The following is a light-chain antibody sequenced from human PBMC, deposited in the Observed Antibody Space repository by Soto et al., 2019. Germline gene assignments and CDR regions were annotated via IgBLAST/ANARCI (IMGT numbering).Light chain of an antibody. CDR2: EVY. CDR1: SSDVGGYNY. Sequence: QSVLTQPPSASGSPGQSVTSSCTVTSSDVGGYNYVSRYQHHPGKAPKLIIYEVYKRPSGVPDRFSGSKSGNTAALTVSGLQAEDEADYYCSSYVGTNSYVFGTGTKVTVL. J-gene: IGLJ1*01. V-gene: IGLV2-8*01. CDR3: SSYVGTNSYV.